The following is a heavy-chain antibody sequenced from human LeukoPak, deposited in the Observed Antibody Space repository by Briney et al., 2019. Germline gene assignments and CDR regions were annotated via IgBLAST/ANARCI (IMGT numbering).Heavy chain of an antibody. CDR3: ARLGYCSGGSCYPGLGIDY. CDR1: GGSFSGYY. CDR2: INHSGST. D-gene: IGHD2-15*01. V-gene: IGHV4-34*01. J-gene: IGHJ4*02. Sequence: DPSETLSLTCAVYGGSFSGYYWSWIRQPPGKGLEWIGEINHSGSTNYNPSLKSRVTISVDTSKNQFSLKLSSVTAADTAVYYCARLGYCSGGSCYPGLGIDYWGQGTLVTVSS.